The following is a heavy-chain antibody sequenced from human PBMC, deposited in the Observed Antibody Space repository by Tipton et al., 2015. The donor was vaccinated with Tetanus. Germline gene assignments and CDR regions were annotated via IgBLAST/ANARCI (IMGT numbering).Heavy chain of an antibody. V-gene: IGHV3-33*01. CDR1: GFTFSSYG. D-gene: IGHD3/OR15-3a*01. Sequence: SLRLSCAASGFTFSSYGMHWVRQAPGKGLEWVAVIWYDGSNKYYADSVKGRFTISRDNSKNTLYLQMNSLRAEDTAVYYCASGVRGTGYSPIDYWGQGTLVTVSS. CDR3: ASGVRGTGYSPIDY. CDR2: IWYDGSNK. J-gene: IGHJ4*02.